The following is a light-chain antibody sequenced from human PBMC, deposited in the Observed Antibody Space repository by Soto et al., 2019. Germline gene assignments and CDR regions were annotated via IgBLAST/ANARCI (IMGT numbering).Light chain of an antibody. CDR3: SSYAGSSNV. CDR2: EVN. Sequence: QSALTQPPSASGSPGQSVAISFTGTSSDVGGYNYVSWYQQHPGKAPKLMIYEVNKRPSGVTDRFSGSKSGNTASLTVSGLQAEDEADYYCSSYAGSSNVFGTGTKLTVL. J-gene: IGLJ1*01. CDR1: SSDVGGYNY. V-gene: IGLV2-8*01.